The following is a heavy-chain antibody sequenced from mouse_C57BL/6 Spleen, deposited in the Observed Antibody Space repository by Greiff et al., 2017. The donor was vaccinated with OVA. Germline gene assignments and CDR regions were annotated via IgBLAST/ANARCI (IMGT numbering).Heavy chain of an antibody. J-gene: IGHJ2*01. CDR2: INPGSGGT. V-gene: IGHV1-54*01. Sequence: QVQLQQSGAELVRPGTSVKVSCKASGYAFTNYLIEWVKQRPGQGLEWIGVINPGSGGTNYNEKFKGKATLTADKSSSTAYMQLSSLTSEDSAVYCCARSSDYWGQGTTLTVSS. CDR3: ARSSDY. CDR1: GYAFTNYL.